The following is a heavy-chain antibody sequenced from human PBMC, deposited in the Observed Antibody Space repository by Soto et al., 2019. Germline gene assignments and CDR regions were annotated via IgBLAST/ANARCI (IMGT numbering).Heavy chain of an antibody. J-gene: IGHJ5*02. CDR1: GFRFSDYS. Sequence: PGGSLRLSCAASGFRFSDYSMNWVRQAPGRGLEWVSYISSSSFTIHYADSVEGRFAISRDNAKNSLYLQMNSLRAEDTAVYYCARELRISANWFDPWGQGTLVTVSS. CDR2: ISSSSFTI. CDR3: ARELRISANWFDP. D-gene: IGHD3-3*01. V-gene: IGHV3-48*01.